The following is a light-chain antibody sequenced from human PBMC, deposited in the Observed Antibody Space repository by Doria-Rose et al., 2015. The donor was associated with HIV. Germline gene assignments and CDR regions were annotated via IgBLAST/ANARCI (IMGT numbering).Light chain of an antibody. CDR1: QSLLYTSKNY. CDR2: WAS. Sequence: DIQVTQSPESLGMSLGERATLNCKPNQSLLYTSKNYLAWYQQKPGQPPKLLIYWASTRQSGVPARFSGSGSGTDFTLTISSLEADDVAVYYCQQYYDTPSFGPGTTVDIK. V-gene: IGKV4-1*01. CDR3: QQYYDTPS. J-gene: IGKJ3*01.